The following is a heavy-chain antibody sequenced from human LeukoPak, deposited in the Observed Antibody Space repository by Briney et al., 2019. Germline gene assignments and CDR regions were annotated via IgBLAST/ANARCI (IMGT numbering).Heavy chain of an antibody. Sequence: PGGSLRLSCAASGFILSDHYMDWVRQAPGKGLEWVSYITTSGNTKYYADSVKGRFAISRDNAKNSLYLQMNSLRDEDTAVYYCARGLGYFGSGSYYNDYWGQGTLVTVSS. D-gene: IGHD3-10*01. V-gene: IGHV3-11*04. CDR2: ITTSGNTK. CDR3: ARGLGYFGSGSYYNDY. CDR1: GFILSDHY. J-gene: IGHJ4*02.